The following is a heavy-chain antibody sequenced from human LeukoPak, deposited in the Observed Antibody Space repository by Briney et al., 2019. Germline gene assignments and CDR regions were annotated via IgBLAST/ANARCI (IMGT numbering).Heavy chain of an antibody. CDR1: GFTFRNHG. Sequence: GGSLRLSCAASGFTFRNHGMHWVRQAPGKGLEWVAVIWYDGSNAYYADSVKGRFTISRDNSRNTLYLQMNSLRAEDTAVYYCARDIGARRLDYRGQGTPVTVSS. D-gene: IGHD6-6*01. CDR3: ARDIGARRLDY. V-gene: IGHV3-33*01. J-gene: IGHJ4*02. CDR2: IWYDGSNA.